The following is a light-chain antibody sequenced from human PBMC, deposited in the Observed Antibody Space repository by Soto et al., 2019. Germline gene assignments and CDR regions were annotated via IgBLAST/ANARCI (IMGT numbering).Light chain of an antibody. J-gene: IGLJ1*01. Sequence: QSALTQPASVSGSPGQSITISCTGTSSDVGGYNYVSWYQQHPGKAPKLMIYEVSNRPSGVSNLFSGSKSGNTASLTISGLQAEDEADYYCSSYTSSSNVFGTGTKLTVL. V-gene: IGLV2-14*01. CDR1: SSDVGGYNY. CDR2: EVS. CDR3: SSYTSSSNV.